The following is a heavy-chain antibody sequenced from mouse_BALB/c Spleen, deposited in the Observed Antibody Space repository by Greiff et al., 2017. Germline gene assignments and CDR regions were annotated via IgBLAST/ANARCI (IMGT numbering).Heavy chain of an antibody. Sequence: EVMLVESGGGLVKPGGSLKLSCAASGFTFSSYAMSWVRQTPEKRLEWVATISDGGSYTYYPDSVKGRFTISRDNAKNNLYLQMSSLKSEDTAMYYCARDSLLRLYWYFDVWGAGTTVTVSS. CDR2: ISDGGSYT. V-gene: IGHV5-4*01. CDR1: GFTFSSYA. D-gene: IGHD1-2*01. J-gene: IGHJ1*01. CDR3: ARDSLLRLYWYFDV.